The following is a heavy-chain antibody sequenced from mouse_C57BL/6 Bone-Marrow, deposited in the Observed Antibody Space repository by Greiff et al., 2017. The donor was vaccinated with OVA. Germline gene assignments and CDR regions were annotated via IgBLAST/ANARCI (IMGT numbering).Heavy chain of an antibody. CDR2: IHPSDSDT. D-gene: IGHD1-1*01. Sequence: QVQLQQPGAELVKPGASVKVSCKASGYTFTSYWMHWVKQRPGQGLEWIGRIHPSDSDTNYNQKFKGKATLTVDKSSSTAYMQLSSLTSEDSAVYYGAISPQFVTTVVASRDYWGQGTSVTVSS. V-gene: IGHV1-74*01. J-gene: IGHJ4*01. CDR3: AISPQFVTTVVASRDY. CDR1: GYTFTSYW.